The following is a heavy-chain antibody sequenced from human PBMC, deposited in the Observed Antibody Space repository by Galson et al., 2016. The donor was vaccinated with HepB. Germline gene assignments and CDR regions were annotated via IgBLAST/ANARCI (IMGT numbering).Heavy chain of an antibody. Sequence: SLRLSCAASGFAFSDYYMSWIRQAPGKGLEWISYIDTSGSTIYYADSVKGRFTLSRDNAKKSLYLQMSSLGVEDTAIYYCARDLEEAVVTPRAAFDVWGQGTMVSVSS. CDR2: IDTSGSTI. CDR1: GFAFSDYY. V-gene: IGHV3-11*01. J-gene: IGHJ3*01. D-gene: IGHD2-21*02. CDR3: ARDLEEAVVTPRAAFDV.